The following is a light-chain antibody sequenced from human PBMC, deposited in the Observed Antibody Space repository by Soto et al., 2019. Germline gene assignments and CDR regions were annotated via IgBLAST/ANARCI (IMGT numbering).Light chain of an antibody. CDR3: AAWDDSLNGYV. CDR1: SSNIGSNS. V-gene: IGLV1-44*01. CDR2: SND. J-gene: IGLJ1*01. Sequence: QSVLTQPPSASGTPGQRVTFSCSGSSSNIGSNSVNWYQQLPGTAPKLLIYSNDRRPSGVPDRFSGSKSGTSASLAISGLQSEDEADYYCAAWDDSLNGYVFGTGTKLTVL.